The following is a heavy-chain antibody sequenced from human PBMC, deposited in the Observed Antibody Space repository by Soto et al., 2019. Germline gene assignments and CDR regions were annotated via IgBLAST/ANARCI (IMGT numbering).Heavy chain of an antibody. Sequence: GGSLRLSCAASGFTFDDYTMHWVRQAPGKGLEWVSLISWDGGSSGYADSVKGRFTISRDNSKDSLDLQMNSLRTEDTALYYCVKGAYYTIMYYYTMDVWGQGTTVTVSS. CDR1: GFTFDDYT. J-gene: IGHJ6*02. D-gene: IGHD3-3*01. CDR3: VKGAYYTIMYYYTMDV. CDR2: ISWDGGSS. V-gene: IGHV3-43*01.